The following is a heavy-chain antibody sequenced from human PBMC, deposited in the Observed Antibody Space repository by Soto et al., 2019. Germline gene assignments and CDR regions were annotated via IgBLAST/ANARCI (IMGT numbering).Heavy chain of an antibody. Sequence: SETLSLTCTVSGGSISSSNFFWGWIRQLPGRGLEWIGSMHYSGTTDYNPSLKIRVTISVDTSKNQFSLKLKSVTAADTAVYYCARQDVAGWFDPWGQGTLVTVSS. D-gene: IGHD2-21*01. J-gene: IGHJ5*02. CDR3: ARQDVAGWFDP. CDR1: GGSISSSNFF. V-gene: IGHV4-39*01. CDR2: MHYSGTT.